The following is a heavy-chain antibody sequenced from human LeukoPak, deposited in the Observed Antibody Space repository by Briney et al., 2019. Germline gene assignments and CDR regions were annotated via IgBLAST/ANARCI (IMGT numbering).Heavy chain of an antibody. V-gene: IGHV3-23*01. CDR3: AKDREHIVVVTAISAGCAFDI. Sequence: PGGSLRLSCAAPGFTFSSYAMSWVRQAPGKGLEWVSAISGSGGSTYSADSVKGRFTISRDNSKNTLYLQMNSLRAEDTAVYYCAKDREHIVVVTAISAGCAFDIWGQGTMVTVSS. CDR2: ISGSGGST. D-gene: IGHD2-21*02. J-gene: IGHJ3*02. CDR1: GFTFSSYA.